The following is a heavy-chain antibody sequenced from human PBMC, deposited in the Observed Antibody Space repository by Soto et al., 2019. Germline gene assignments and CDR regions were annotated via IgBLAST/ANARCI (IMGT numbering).Heavy chain of an antibody. Sequence: QVQLQESGPGLVKPSGTLTLTCAVSGGSISSSNWWTWVRQPPGKGLEWIGEIYDSGSTNYNPSLKSRGTISVDKSQNQFSLKLSSVTAADTAIYYCARIYPSHQGPYFDYWGQGTLVTVSS. V-gene: IGHV4-4*02. CDR3: ARIYPSHQGPYFDY. CDR1: GGSISSSNW. J-gene: IGHJ4*02. CDR2: IYDSGST. D-gene: IGHD5-12*01.